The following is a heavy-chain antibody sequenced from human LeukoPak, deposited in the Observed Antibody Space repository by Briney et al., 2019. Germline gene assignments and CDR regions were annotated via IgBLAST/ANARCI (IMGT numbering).Heavy chain of an antibody. V-gene: IGHV6-1*01. D-gene: IGHD1-1*01. CDR3: ARARPKYNWNDLYYYYYMDV. J-gene: IGHJ6*03. CDR2: TYYRFKWYN. Sequence: SQTLSLTCAISGDSVSSNSAAWNWIRQSPSRGLEWLGRTYYRFKWYNDYAVSVKSRITINPDTSKNQLSLQLNSVTPEDTAVYYCARARPKYNWNDLYYYYYMDVWGKGTTVTVSS. CDR1: GDSVSSNSAA.